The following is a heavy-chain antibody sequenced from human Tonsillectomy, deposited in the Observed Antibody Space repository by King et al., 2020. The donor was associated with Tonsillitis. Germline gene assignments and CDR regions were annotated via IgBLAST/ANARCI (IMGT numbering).Heavy chain of an antibody. CDR1: GDSISSNSAA. Sequence: VQLQESGPGLVKPSQTLSLTCVISGDSISSNSAAWNWIRQSTSRGLEWLGRTYYRSKWYNNYAVSVKSRITINPDTSKNQFSLQLNSVTPEDTAVYYCARARFGRTYGMDVWGQGTTVTVSS. J-gene: IGHJ6*02. CDR3: ARARFGRTYGMDV. D-gene: IGHD1-14*01. CDR2: TYYRSKWYN. V-gene: IGHV6-1*01.